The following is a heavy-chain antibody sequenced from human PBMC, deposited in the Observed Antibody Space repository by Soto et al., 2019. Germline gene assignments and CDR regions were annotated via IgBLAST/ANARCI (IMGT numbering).Heavy chain of an antibody. J-gene: IGHJ4*02. Sequence: ASVKVSCKAPRDTFTSYYINWVRQAPGQGLEWMGVINPHGGSTAYAQKFKGRVTLTRDTSASTVYMEVSSLTSEDTAMYYCARSSGGNFGIIIAGTNSFANWGQGKLVTVXS. V-gene: IGHV1-46*01. CDR1: RDTFTSYY. CDR3: ARSSGGNFGIIIAGTNSFAN. D-gene: IGHD5-12*01. CDR2: INPHGGST.